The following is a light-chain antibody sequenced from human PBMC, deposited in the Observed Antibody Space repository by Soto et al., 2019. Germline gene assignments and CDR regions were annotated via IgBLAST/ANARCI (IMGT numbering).Light chain of an antibody. CDR2: GAS. CDR1: QSVSSS. J-gene: IGKJ4*01. V-gene: IGKV3-15*01. CDR3: QQYNNWPLT. Sequence: EIVMTQSPATLSVSPGERAALSCRASQSVSSSLAWYQQKPGQAPRLLIYGASTRATGIPARFSGSGSGTEFTLTIGSLQSEDVAVYYCQQYNNWPLTFGGGTRWIAN.